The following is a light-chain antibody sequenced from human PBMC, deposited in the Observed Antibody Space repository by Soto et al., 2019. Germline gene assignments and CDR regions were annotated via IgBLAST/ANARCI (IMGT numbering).Light chain of an antibody. Sequence: QSALTQPASVSGSPGQSITISCTGTSSDIGGYNYVSWYQQLPGKVPKLIIYDVSNRPSGVSDRLSGSKSGNAASLTISGLQAEDEADYYCSSYTSTSTLYVFGTGTKVTVL. CDR2: DVS. J-gene: IGLJ1*01. CDR1: SSDIGGYNY. V-gene: IGLV2-14*03. CDR3: SSYTSTSTLYV.